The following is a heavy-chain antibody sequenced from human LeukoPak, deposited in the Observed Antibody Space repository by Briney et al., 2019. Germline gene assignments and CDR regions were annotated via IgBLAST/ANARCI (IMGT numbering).Heavy chain of an antibody. CDR2: IYYSGST. Sequence: PSQTLSLTCTVSGGSISSGDYYWSWIRQPPGKGLEWIGYIYYSGSTNYNPALKSRVTISVDTSKNQVSLNLSSVTAADTAVYYCARLVYYYNGMDVWGQGTTVTVSS. V-gene: IGHV4-30-4*01. CDR3: ARLVYYYNGMDV. J-gene: IGHJ6*02. CDR1: GGSISSGDYY.